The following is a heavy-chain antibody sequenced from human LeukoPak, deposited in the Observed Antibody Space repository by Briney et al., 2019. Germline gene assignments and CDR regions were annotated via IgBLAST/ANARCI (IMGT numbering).Heavy chain of an antibody. D-gene: IGHD3-10*01. V-gene: IGHV4-39*01. CDR3: ARQGGSGRSYDY. CDR1: GASISSSSYY. Sequence: PSETLSLTCTVSGASISSSSYYWGWIRQPPGKGLEWIGTSGSAYYNPSLKNRVTISVDTSKNQFSLKLSSVTAADTAVYYCARQGGSGRSYDYWGQGTLVTVSS. J-gene: IGHJ4*02. CDR2: SGSA.